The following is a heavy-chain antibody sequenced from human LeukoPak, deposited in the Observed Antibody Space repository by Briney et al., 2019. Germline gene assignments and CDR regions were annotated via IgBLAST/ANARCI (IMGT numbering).Heavy chain of an antibody. CDR3: AREAFRFDY. Sequence: DPSETLSLTCAVYGGSFSGYYWSWIRQPPGKGLEWIGEINHSGSTNYNPSLKSRVTISVDTSKNQFSLKLSSVTAADTAVYYCAREAFRFDYWGQGTLVTVSS. CDR1: GGSFSGYY. J-gene: IGHJ4*02. V-gene: IGHV4-34*01. CDR2: INHSGST.